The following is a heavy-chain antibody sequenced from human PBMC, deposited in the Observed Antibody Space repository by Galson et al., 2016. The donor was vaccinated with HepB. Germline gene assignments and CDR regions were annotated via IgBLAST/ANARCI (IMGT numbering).Heavy chain of an antibody. J-gene: IGHJ4*02. Sequence: SLRLSCAVSGFTFSSYAMSWFRQAPGKGLEWVSSITGRGGRSDFADSVKGRFTISRDNSKNTLFLQMNNLRAEDTAVYYCAKGYNILTGLIDYWGRGTLVTVSS. CDR3: AKGYNILTGLIDY. CDR1: GFTFSSYA. D-gene: IGHD3-9*01. CDR2: ITGRGGRS. V-gene: IGHV3-23*01.